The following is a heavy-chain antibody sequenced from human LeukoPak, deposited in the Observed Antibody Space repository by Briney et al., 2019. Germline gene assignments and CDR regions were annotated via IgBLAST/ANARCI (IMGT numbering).Heavy chain of an antibody. Sequence: ASVKVSCKASGGTFSSYAISWVRQAPGQGLEWMGGIIPIFGTANYAQKFQGRVTITADESTSTAYKELSSLRSEDTAVYYCARWSALLALSFDYWGQGTLVTVSS. D-gene: IGHD2-15*01. J-gene: IGHJ4*02. CDR2: IIPIFGTA. CDR1: GGTFSSYA. V-gene: IGHV1-69*13. CDR3: ARWSALLALSFDY.